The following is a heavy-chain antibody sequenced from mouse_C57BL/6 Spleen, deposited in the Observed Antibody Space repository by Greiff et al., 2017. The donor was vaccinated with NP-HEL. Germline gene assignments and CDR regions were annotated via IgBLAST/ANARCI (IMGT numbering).Heavy chain of an antibody. CDR3: ARRSNCGAWFAY. J-gene: IGHJ3*01. D-gene: IGHD4-1*02. Sequence: EVKLVESGGGLVQPGGSLSLSCAASGFTFTDYYMSWVRQPPGKALEWLGFIRNKANGYTTEYSASVKGRFTISRDNSQSILYLQMNALRAEDSATYCCARRSNCGAWFAYWGQGTLVTVSA. CDR1: GFTFTDYY. V-gene: IGHV7-3*01. CDR2: IRNKANGYTT.